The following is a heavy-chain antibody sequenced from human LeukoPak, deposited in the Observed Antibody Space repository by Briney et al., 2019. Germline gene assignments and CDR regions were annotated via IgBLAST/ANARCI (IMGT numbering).Heavy chain of an antibody. CDR2: ISGSGGST. V-gene: IGHV3-23*01. CDR1: GFTVSSYA. D-gene: IGHD6-19*01. Sequence: PGGSLRLSCAASGFTVSSYARSWVRQAPGKGLEWVSAISGSGGSTYYADSVKGRFTISRDNSKNTLYLQMNSLRAEDTAVYYCAKEREQWLVLGVVVYWGQGTLVTVSS. CDR3: AKEREQWLVLGVVVY. J-gene: IGHJ4*02.